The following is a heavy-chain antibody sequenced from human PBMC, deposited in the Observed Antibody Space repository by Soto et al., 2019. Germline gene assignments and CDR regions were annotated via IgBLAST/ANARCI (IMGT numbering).Heavy chain of an antibody. CDR1: RDSFSSNSAA. J-gene: IGHJ6*02. V-gene: IGHV6-1*01. CDR3: ARDRSSGYYYGYYYYGMDV. CDR2: TYYRSKWYN. Sequence: SQTLSLTCAISRDSFSSNSAALNWIRQSPSRGLEWLGRTYYRSKWYNDYAVSVKSRITINPDTSKNQFSLQLNSVTPEDTAVYYCARDRSSGYYYGYYYYGMDVWGQGTTVTVSS. D-gene: IGHD3-22*01.